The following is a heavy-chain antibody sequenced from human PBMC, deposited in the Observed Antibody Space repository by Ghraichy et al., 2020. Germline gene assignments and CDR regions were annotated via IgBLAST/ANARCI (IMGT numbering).Heavy chain of an antibody. V-gene: IGHV3-23*01. CDR2: ISGGVGRT. J-gene: IGHJ3*01. D-gene: IGHD3-3*02. CDR1: GFTFGSYA. CDR3: AKETTLAL. Sequence: GGSLRLSCAASGFTFGSYAMTWLRQAPGKGLEWVSSISGGVGRTYYGDSVKGRFTISRDNSKNTVYLEMNSLRAEDTAVYYCAKETTLALWGQGTMVAVSS.